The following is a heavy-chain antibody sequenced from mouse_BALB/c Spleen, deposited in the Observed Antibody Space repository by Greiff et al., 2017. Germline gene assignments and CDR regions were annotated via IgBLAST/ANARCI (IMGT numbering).Heavy chain of an antibody. D-gene: IGHD2-4*01. CDR3: ARDDYDVQFAY. J-gene: IGHJ3*01. CDR1: GFTFSSYG. V-gene: IGHV5-6*01. CDR2: ISSGGSYT. Sequence: EVQLVESGGDLVKPGGFLKLSCAASGFTFSSYGMSWVRQTPDKRLEWVATISSGGSYTYYPDSVKGRFTISRDNAKNTLYLQMSSLKSEDTAMYYCARDDYDVQFAYWGQGTLVTVSA.